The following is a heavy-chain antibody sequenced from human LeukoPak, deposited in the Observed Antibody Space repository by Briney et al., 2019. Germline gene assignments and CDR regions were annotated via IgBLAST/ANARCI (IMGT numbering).Heavy chain of an antibody. Sequence: SETLSLTCTVSGGSLSSHYWSWIRQPPGKGLEWIGYIYYSGRTNYNPSLKSRVTISVDTSKNQFSLKLGSVTAADTDVYYCARQGAAAVYDYWGQGTLVTVSS. CDR1: GGSLSSHY. CDR2: IYYSGRT. V-gene: IGHV4-59*08. J-gene: IGHJ4*02. D-gene: IGHD6-13*01. CDR3: ARQGAAAVYDY.